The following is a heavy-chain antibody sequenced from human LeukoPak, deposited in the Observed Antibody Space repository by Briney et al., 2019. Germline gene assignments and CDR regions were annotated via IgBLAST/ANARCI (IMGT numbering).Heavy chain of an antibody. V-gene: IGHV4-61*02. J-gene: IGHJ3*02. D-gene: IGHD3-10*01. CDR3: AREFWNYRSGNLQAFHI. Sequence: SETLSLTCTVSGGSISGNYYWSWIRQPAGKGLEWIGRISPSGSTKYNPSLKSRVTISVDTSKNQFSLRLSSVTAADPAVYYCAREFWNYRSGNLQAFHIWGQGTLVTVSS. CDR1: GGSISGNYY. CDR2: ISPSGST.